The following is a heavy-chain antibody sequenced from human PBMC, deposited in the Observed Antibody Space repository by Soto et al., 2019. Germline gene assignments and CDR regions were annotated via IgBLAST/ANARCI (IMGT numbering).Heavy chain of an antibody. CDR1: VFTFSDYY. CDR3: ARDRSYGDYVVY. J-gene: IGHJ4*02. Sequence: NPGGSLRLSCAASVFTFSDYYMSWIRQAPGKGLEWVSYISSSGSTIYYADSVKGRFTISRDNAKNSLYLQMNSLRAEDTAVYYCARDRSYGDYVVYWGQGTLVTVSS. CDR2: ISSSGSTI. D-gene: IGHD4-17*01. V-gene: IGHV3-11*01.